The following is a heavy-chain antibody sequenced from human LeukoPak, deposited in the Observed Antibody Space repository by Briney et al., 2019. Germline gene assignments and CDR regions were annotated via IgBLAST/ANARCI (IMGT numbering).Heavy chain of an antibody. CDR3: AREQYCSSTSCSRRNAFDI. V-gene: IGHV3-20*04. CDR2: INWNGGST. CDR1: GFTFDEYG. D-gene: IGHD2-2*01. Sequence: PGGSLRLSCAASGFTFDEYGMSWVRQAPGKGLEWVSGINWNGGSTGYADSVKGRFTISRDNAKNSLYLQMNSLRAEDTALYYCAREQYCSSTSCSRRNAFDIWGQGTMVTVSS. J-gene: IGHJ3*02.